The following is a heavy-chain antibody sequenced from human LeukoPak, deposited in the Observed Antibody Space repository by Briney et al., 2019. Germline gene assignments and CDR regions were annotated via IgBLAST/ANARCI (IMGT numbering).Heavy chain of an antibody. CDR1: GGSFSGYY. Sequence: SDTLSLTCAVYGGSFSGYYWRWVRQPPGKGLEWIGEINHSGSTNYNPSLKSRVTISVDTSKNQFSLKLSSVTAADTAVYYCARGRIAARRNWFDPWGQGTLVTVSS. CDR2: INHSGST. D-gene: IGHD6-6*01. V-gene: IGHV4-34*01. CDR3: ARGRIAARRNWFDP. J-gene: IGHJ5*02.